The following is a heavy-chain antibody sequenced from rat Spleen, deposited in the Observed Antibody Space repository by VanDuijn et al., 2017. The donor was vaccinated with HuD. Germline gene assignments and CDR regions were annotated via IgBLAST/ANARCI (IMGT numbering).Heavy chain of an antibody. J-gene: IGHJ2*01. V-gene: IGHV5-31*01. Sequence: EVQLVESGGGLVQPGRSLELSCVASGFTFNNYWMTWIRQAPGKGLEWVASISNAGSITYYPDSVKGRFTISRDNARSILYLQMDSLRSEDTATYYCTTGYYDGYYLVFDYWGQGVMVTVSS. D-gene: IGHD1-12*03. CDR2: ISNAGSIT. CDR1: GFTFNNYW. CDR3: TTGYYDGYYLVFDY.